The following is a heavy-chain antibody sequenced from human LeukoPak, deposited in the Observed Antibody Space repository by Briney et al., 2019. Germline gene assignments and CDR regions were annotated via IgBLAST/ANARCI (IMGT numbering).Heavy chain of an antibody. CDR2: IYPGDSDT. D-gene: IGHD2-21*02. J-gene: IGHJ5*02. V-gene: IGHV5-51*01. CDR3: ARLADCGGDCSPRGVYNWFDP. CDR1: GYSFSSYW. Sequence: GESLKISCKGSGYSFSSYWIGWVRQMPGKGLEWMGIIYPGDSDTRYSPSFQGQVTISADKSISTAYLQWSSLKASDTAMYYCARLADCGGDCSPRGVYNWFDPWGQGTLVTVSS.